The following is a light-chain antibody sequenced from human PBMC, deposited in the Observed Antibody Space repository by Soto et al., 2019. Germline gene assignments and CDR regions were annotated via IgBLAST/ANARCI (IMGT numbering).Light chain of an antibody. CDR3: AAWDDSLNGAV. CDR2: NND. J-gene: IGLJ7*01. Sequence: QPVLTQPPSASGTPGQRVTSSCSGCGSNIATNTVNWYQQLPGTAPKLLIYNNDQRPSGVPYRFSGSKSGTSASLAISGLQSEDEADYYCAAWDDSLNGAVFGGGTQLTVL. CDR1: GSNIATNT. V-gene: IGLV1-44*01.